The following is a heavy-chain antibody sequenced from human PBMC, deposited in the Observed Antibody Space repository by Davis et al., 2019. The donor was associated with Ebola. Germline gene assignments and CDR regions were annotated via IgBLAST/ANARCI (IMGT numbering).Heavy chain of an antibody. CDR3: ARGHSAYDYWGLNY. V-gene: IGHV3-30*03. CDR1: GFTFSFLA. Sequence: GESLKISCAASGFTFSFLAMHWVRQAPGKGLEWVAVISRDGSYRHYADSVKGRFTISRDNAKNSLYLQMNSLRADDTAVYYCARGHSAYDYWGLNYWGQGTLVTVSS. CDR2: ISRDGSYR. D-gene: IGHD5-12*01. J-gene: IGHJ4*02.